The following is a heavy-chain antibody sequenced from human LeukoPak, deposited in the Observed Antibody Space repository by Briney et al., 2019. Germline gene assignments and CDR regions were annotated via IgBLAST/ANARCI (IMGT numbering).Heavy chain of an antibody. Sequence: GGSLRLSGAASGFTFSSYAMSWVRQAPGKGLEWVSAISGSGGSTYYADSVKGRFTISRDNSKNTLYLQMNSLRAEDTAVYYCAKFERWLQWNPFDYWGQGTLVTVSS. D-gene: IGHD5-24*01. CDR2: ISGSGGST. CDR1: GFTFSSYA. CDR3: AKFERWLQWNPFDY. V-gene: IGHV3-23*01. J-gene: IGHJ4*02.